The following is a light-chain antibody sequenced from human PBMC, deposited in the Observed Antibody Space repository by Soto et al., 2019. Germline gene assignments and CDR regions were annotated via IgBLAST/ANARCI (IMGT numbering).Light chain of an antibody. Sequence: QSALTQPRSVSGSPGQSVTISCTGTSSDVGSYSYVSWYQQHPGKAPELMIYDVSKRPSGVPDRFSGSKSGNTASLTISGLHDGDEADYYCCSYAGSYTYVFGTGTKLTVL. CDR3: CSYAGSYTYV. V-gene: IGLV2-11*01. CDR1: SSDVGSYSY. CDR2: DVS. J-gene: IGLJ1*01.